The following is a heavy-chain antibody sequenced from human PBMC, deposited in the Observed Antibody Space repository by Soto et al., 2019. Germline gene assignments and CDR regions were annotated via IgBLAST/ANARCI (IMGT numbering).Heavy chain of an antibody. CDR3: ATQGY. J-gene: IGHJ4*02. Sequence: EVQLVESGGGLVQPGRSLRLSCAASGFTFDDYAMHWVRQGPGKGLEWVSGISGNRGSIGYADSVKGRFTISRVNAKNPLYLQMHSLRAEHTALYYCATQGYWGQGTLVTVSS. V-gene: IGHV3-9*01. CDR2: ISGNRGSI. CDR1: GFTFDDYA.